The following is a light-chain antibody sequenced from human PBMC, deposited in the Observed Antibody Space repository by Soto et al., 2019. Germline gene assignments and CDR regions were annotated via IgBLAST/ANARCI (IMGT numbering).Light chain of an antibody. V-gene: IGLV7-43*01. J-gene: IGLJ3*02. CDR1: TGAVTSASH. CDR3: LLHVGEVCV. CDR2: STN. Sequence: QAVVTQEPSLTGSPGGTITLTCAFSTGAVTSASHPTWFQQKPGQVPRSLIYSTNNKHSWTPARFSGSLLGGKAALTLSAVQPEDEADYYRLLHVGEVCVFGGGTKLTVL.